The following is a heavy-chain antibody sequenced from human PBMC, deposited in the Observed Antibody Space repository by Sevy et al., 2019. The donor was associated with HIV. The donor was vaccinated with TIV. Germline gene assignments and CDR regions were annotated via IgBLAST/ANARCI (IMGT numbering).Heavy chain of an antibody. D-gene: IGHD6-13*01. Sequence: GGSLRLSCTASGFTFGDYAMSWVRQAPGKGLEWVGFIRSKAYGGTTEYAASVKGRFTISRDDSKSIAYLQMNSLKTEDTAVYYCTRAFRIAAASLNYYYYYMDVWGNGTTVTVSS. V-gene: IGHV3-49*04. CDR1: GFTFGDYA. J-gene: IGHJ6*03. CDR2: IRSKAYGGTT. CDR3: TRAFRIAAASLNYYYYYMDV.